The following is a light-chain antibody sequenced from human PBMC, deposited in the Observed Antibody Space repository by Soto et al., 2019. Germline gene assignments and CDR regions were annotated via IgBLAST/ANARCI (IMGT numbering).Light chain of an antibody. J-gene: IGLJ7*01. CDR3: QSYDSGLSGAV. CDR2: GNS. V-gene: IGLV1-40*01. CDR1: SSNIGAGYD. Sequence: QSVLTQPPSVSGAPGQRVTISCTGSSSNIGAGYDVHWYQQLPGTAPKLLIYGNSNRPSGVPDRLSGSKSGTSASLAITGLQDEDEADYYCQSYDSGLSGAVFGGGTQLTVL.